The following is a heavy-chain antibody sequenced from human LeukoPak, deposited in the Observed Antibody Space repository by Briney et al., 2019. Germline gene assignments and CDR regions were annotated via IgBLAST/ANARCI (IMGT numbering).Heavy chain of an antibody. Sequence: GRSLRLSCAASGFTFSSYGMHWVRQAPGKGLEWVAVIWYDGSNKYYADSVKGRFTISRDNSKNTLYLQMNSLRAEDTAVYYCARGPLGIGFDYWGQGTLVTVSS. D-gene: IGHD7-27*01. CDR1: GFTFSSYG. J-gene: IGHJ4*02. V-gene: IGHV3-33*01. CDR3: ARGPLGIGFDY. CDR2: IWYDGSNK.